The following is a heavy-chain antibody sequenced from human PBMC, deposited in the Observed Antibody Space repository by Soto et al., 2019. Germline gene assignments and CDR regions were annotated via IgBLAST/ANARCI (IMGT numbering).Heavy chain of an antibody. Sequence: GGSLRLSCAASGFTFSSYWMSWVRQAPGKGLEWVANINEDGSEKYYVDSVKGRFTISRDSAKNSLYLQMNSLGAEDTAVYYCAKMRTFYYWGQGTLVTVS. J-gene: IGHJ4*02. D-gene: IGHD1-7*01. V-gene: IGHV3-7*01. CDR1: GFTFSSYW. CDR3: AKMRTFYY. CDR2: INEDGSEK.